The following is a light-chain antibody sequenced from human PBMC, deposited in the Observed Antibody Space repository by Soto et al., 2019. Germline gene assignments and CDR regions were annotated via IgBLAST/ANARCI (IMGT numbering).Light chain of an antibody. V-gene: IGKV1-5*03. CDR3: QHYNSYSEA. J-gene: IGKJ1*01. Sequence: DIQMTQSPSTLSGSVGDRVTITCRASQTISSWLAWYQQKPGKAPKXLIYKASTLKSGVPSRFSGSGSGTELTITISSLQPDDVETYDGQHYNSYSEAFGQGTKVDIK. CDR1: QTISSW. CDR2: KAS.